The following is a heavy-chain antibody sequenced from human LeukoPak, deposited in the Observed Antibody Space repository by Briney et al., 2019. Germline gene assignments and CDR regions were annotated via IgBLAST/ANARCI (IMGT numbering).Heavy chain of an antibody. CDR3: ARDARVGTRYFDS. CDR1: GYSISSDYY. J-gene: IGHJ3*01. CDR2: IYHSGST. Sequence: SETLSLTCTVSGYSISSDYYWGWIRQPPGRGLEWIGTIYHSGSTYYNPSLKSRVTISVDTSKNQFSLKLSSVTAADTAVYYCARDARVGTRYFDSWGQGTMVTVSS. D-gene: IGHD4-23*01. V-gene: IGHV4-38-2*02.